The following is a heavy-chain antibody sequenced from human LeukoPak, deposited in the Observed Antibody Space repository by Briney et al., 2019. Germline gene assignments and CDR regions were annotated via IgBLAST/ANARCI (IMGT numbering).Heavy chain of an antibody. D-gene: IGHD3-10*01. CDR3: AKDLMRDRWFGES. V-gene: IGHV3-48*03. Sequence: GGSLRLSCAASGFTFSSYEMNWVRQAPGKGLEWVSYISSSGSTIYYADSVEGRFTISRDTSRNTLYLQMNSLRLEDTAVYYCAKDLMRDRWFGESWGQGTLVTVSS. CDR2: ISSSGSTI. CDR1: GFTFSSYE. J-gene: IGHJ5*02.